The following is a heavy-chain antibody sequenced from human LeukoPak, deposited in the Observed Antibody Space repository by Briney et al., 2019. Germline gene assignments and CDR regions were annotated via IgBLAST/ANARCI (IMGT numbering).Heavy chain of an antibody. D-gene: IGHD3-9*01. CDR3: ARANYDILTGPEGPRYYYGMDV. Sequence: GGSLRLSCAASGLTFSSYAMHWARQAPGKGLEWVAVISYDGSNNYYADSVKGRFTISRDNSKNTLYLQMNSLRAEDTAVYYCARANYDILTGPEGPRYYYGMDVWGQGTTVTVSS. CDR2: ISYDGSNN. CDR1: GLTFSSYA. J-gene: IGHJ6*02. V-gene: IGHV3-30*04.